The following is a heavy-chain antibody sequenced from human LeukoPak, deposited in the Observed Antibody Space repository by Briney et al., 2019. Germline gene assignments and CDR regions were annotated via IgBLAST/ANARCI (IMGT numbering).Heavy chain of an antibody. Sequence: GGSLRLSCAASGFTFSSYWMSWVRQAPGKGLEWVANIKQDGREKYYVDSVKGRFTISRDNAKNSLYLQMNSLRAEDTAVYYCARSGGLTIFGVVRYYYYYYMDVWGKGTTVTVSS. CDR2: IKQDGREK. V-gene: IGHV3-7*01. D-gene: IGHD3-3*01. CDR3: ARSGGLTIFGVVRYYYYYYMDV. CDR1: GFTFSSYW. J-gene: IGHJ6*03.